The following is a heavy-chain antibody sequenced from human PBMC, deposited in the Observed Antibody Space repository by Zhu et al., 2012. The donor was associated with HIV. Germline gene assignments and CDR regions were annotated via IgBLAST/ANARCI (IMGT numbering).Heavy chain of an antibody. V-gene: IGHV4-28*01. CDR1: GYSISSSNW. D-gene: IGHD3-9*01. J-gene: IGHJ6*03. CDR3: ARIREDILTGYYYYYMDV. Sequence: QVQLQESGPGLVKPSDTLSLTCAVSGYSISSSNWWDWIRQPPGKGLEWIAYMSYSGSTYYNVSLKSRVTMSVDTSKNQFSLKLRSVTAVDTAVYYCARIREDILTGYYYYYMDVWGKGTTVTVSS. CDR2: MSYSGST.